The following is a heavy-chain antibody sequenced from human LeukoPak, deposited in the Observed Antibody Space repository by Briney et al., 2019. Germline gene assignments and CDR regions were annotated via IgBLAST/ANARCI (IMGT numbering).Heavy chain of an antibody. CDR2: IIPILGIA. D-gene: IGHD6-13*01. CDR1: GGTFSSYA. CDR3: ARGGSSSSPFFDY. Sequence: ASVKVSCKASGGTFSSYAISWVRQAPGQGLEWMGRIIPILGIANYAQKFQGRVTITADKSTSTAYMELSSLRSEDTAVYYCARGGSSSSPFFDYWGQGTLVTVSS. V-gene: IGHV1-69*04. J-gene: IGHJ4*02.